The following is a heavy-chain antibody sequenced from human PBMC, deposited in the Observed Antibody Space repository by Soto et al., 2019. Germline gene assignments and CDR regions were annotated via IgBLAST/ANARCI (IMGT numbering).Heavy chain of an antibody. V-gene: IGHV3-66*01. CDR1: GFTVSSNY. D-gene: IGHD3-16*02. CDR2: IYSGGST. CDR3: ARGSYPNYYYYGMDV. Sequence: EVPLVESGGGLVQPGGSLRLSCAASGFTVSSNYMSWVRQAPGKGLEWVSVIYSGGSTYYADSVKGRFTISRDNSKNTLYLQMNSLRAEDTAVYYCARGSYPNYYYYGMDVWGQGTTVTVSS. J-gene: IGHJ6*02.